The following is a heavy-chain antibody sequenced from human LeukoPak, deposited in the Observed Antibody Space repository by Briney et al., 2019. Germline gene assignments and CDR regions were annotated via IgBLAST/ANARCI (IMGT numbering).Heavy chain of an antibody. J-gene: IGHJ3*02. CDR2: IYTSGST. Sequence: SETLSLTCTVSGGSISSYYWSWIRQPAGKGLEWIGRIYTSGSTNYNPSLKSRVTMSVDTSKNQFSLKLSSVTAADTAVYYCAKGGPVVATYGKGDAFDIWGQGTMVTVSS. CDR3: AKGGPVVATYGKGDAFDI. D-gene: IGHD5-12*01. CDR1: GGSISSYY. V-gene: IGHV4-4*07.